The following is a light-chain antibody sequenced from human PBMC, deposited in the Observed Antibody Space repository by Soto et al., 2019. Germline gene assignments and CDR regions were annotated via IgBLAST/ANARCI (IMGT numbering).Light chain of an antibody. CDR2: KAS. CDR1: QSINSW. J-gene: IGKJ4*01. Sequence: DIQMTQSPSTLSASVGDRVTITCRASQSINSWLAWYQQKPGKAPKLLIHKASILESGVPSRFSGSGSGTEFTLTISSLQPDDFATYYGQQYNRYSPLTFGGGTKVEIK. V-gene: IGKV1-5*03. CDR3: QQYNRYSPLT.